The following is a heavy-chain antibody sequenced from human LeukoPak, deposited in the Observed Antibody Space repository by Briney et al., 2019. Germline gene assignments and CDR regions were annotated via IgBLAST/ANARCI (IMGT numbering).Heavy chain of an antibody. CDR2: IYHSGST. CDR3: ARGLGPYYYYGMDV. J-gene: IGHJ6*02. Sequence: PLSLTCAVSGGSISSGGYSWSWIRQPPGKGLEWIGYIYHSGSTYYNPSLKSRVTISVDRSKNQFSLKLSSVTAADTAVYYCARGLGPYYYYGMDVWGQGTTVTVSS. D-gene: IGHD2-21*01. CDR1: GGSISSGGYS. V-gene: IGHV4-30-2*01.